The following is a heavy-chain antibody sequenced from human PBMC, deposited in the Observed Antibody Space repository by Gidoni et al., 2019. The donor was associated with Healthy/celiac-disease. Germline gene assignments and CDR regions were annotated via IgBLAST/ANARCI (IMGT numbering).Heavy chain of an antibody. Sequence: QVQLVESGGGLVKPGGSLRLSCAASAFTFSDYYMSWIRQAPGKGLELVSYISSSGSTIYYADSVKGRFTISRDNAKNSLYLKMNSLRAEDTAVYYCARNAGVWGFLEWLLLYYFDYWGQGTLVTVSS. CDR1: AFTFSDYY. CDR2: ISSSGSTI. CDR3: ARNAGVWGFLEWLLLYYFDY. V-gene: IGHV3-11*01. D-gene: IGHD3-3*01. J-gene: IGHJ4*02.